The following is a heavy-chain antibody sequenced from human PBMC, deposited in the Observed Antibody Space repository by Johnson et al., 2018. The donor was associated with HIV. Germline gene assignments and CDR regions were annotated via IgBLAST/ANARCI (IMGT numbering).Heavy chain of an antibody. CDR2: ISYDGTNE. CDR1: GFTLGSFG. CDR3: ARVQIAARWSDALHF. Sequence: QVQLVESVGGVVQPGRSLRLSCAASGFTLGSFGMHWVRQAPGKGLEWVAVISYDGTNEYYAESVKARFTISRDNSKNTLYLVMNRLRPEDTAVYYCARVQIAARWSDALHFWGQGTKVTVSS. J-gene: IGHJ3*01. D-gene: IGHD6-6*01. V-gene: IGHV3-30*03.